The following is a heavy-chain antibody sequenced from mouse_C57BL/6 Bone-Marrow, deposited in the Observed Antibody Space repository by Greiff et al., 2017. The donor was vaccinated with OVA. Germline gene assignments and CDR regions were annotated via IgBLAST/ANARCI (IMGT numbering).Heavy chain of an antibody. CDR2: IDPSDSET. D-gene: IGHD1-1*01. CDR1: GYTFTSYW. J-gene: IGHJ4*01. Sequence: QVQLQQPGAELVRPGSSVKLSCKASGYTFTSYWMHWVKQRPIQGLEWIGNIDPSDSETHYNQKFKDKATLTVDKSSSTAYMQLSSLTSEDSAVYYCALLRKDYAMDYWGQGTSVTVSS. CDR3: ALLRKDYAMDY. V-gene: IGHV1-52*01.